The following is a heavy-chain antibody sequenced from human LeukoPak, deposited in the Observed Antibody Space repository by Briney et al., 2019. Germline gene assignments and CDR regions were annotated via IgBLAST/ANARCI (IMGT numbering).Heavy chain of an antibody. Sequence: GGSLRLSCAASGFTFSSYWMSWVRQAPGKGLEWVANIKQDGSEKYYVDSVKGRFTISRDNAKNSLYLRMNSLRAEDTAVYYCARDNPKQQLYYWGQGTLVTVSS. J-gene: IGHJ4*02. CDR3: ARDNPKQQLYY. V-gene: IGHV3-7*01. CDR1: GFTFSSYW. CDR2: IKQDGSEK. D-gene: IGHD6-13*01.